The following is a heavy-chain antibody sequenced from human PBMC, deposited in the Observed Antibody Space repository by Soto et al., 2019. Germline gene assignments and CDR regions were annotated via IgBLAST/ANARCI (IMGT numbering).Heavy chain of an antibody. Sequence: QAQLVQSGSEVKRPGASVKVSCRCSENTFTYSCINWVRKDPGRGLDGLVGVSGYNANTKEAQKFQDRVTMTADTSTRKALLEGRSRQSDGSGIYFSAATGGHYFGLDVWGQGTTVTVS. CDR3: AATGGHYFGLDV. V-gene: IGHV1-18*01. D-gene: IGHD2-8*02. CDR1: ENTFTYSC. J-gene: IGHJ6*02. CDR2: VSGYNANT.